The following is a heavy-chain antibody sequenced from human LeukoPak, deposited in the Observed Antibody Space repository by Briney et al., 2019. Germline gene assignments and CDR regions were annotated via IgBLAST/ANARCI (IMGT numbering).Heavy chain of an antibody. V-gene: IGHV1-8*03. CDR1: GYTFTSYD. Sequence: ASVKASCKASGYTFTSYDINWVRQATGQGLEWMGWMNPNSGNTGYAQKFQGRVTITRNTSISTAYMELSSLRSDDTAVYYCARIGGDIYYFDYWGQGTLVTVSS. D-gene: IGHD3-16*01. J-gene: IGHJ4*02. CDR3: ARIGGDIYYFDY. CDR2: MNPNSGNT.